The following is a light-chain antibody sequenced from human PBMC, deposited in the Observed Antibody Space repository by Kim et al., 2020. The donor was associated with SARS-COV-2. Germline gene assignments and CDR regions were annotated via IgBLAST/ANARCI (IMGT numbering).Light chain of an antibody. CDR1: SSDVGCYNY. J-gene: IGLJ2*01. V-gene: IGLV2-14*04. CDR3: SSYTSSSHVV. Sequence: GQSLTIYCTGTSSDVGCYNYVSWYKQHPGKAPNLMIYDVSERHSGVSNHLSGSKSGNTASLTISGVQAEDEADYYCSSYTSSSHVVFGGGTQLTVL. CDR2: DVS.